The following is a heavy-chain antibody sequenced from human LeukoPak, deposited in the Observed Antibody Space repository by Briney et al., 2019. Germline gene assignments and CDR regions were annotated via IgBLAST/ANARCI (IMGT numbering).Heavy chain of an antibody. CDR2: SRNKGDNYIA. D-gene: IGHD2-15*01. Sequence: GGSLRLSCVVSGFTFSDHYMDWVRQAPGKGLEWVGRSRNKGDNYIADYAASVKGRFTFSRDDSQNSLYLQMNSLETDDTAVYYCTRQARYCSGDNCYYYYMDVWGKGTTVTVSS. J-gene: IGHJ6*03. CDR3: TRQARYCSGDNCYYYYMDV. V-gene: IGHV3-72*01. CDR1: GFTFSDHY.